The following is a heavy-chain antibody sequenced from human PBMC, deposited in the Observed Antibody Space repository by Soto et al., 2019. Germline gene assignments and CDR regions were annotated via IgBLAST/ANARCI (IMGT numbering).Heavy chain of an antibody. CDR2: IKSKTDGGTT. J-gene: IGHJ6*02. Sequence: GGSLRLSCAASGFTFSNAWMSWVRQAPGKGLEWAGRIKSKTDGGTTDYAAPVKGRFTISRDDSKNTLYLQMNSLKTEDTAVYYCTTDSYYDILTGYSSYGMDVWGQGTTVTVS. D-gene: IGHD3-9*01. CDR3: TTDSYYDILTGYSSYGMDV. CDR1: GFTFSNAW. V-gene: IGHV3-15*01.